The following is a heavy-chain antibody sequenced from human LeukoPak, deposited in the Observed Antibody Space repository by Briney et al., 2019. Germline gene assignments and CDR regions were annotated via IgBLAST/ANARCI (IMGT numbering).Heavy chain of an antibody. D-gene: IGHD7-27*01. Sequence: ASVKVSCKASVYTLTRYYMHWVRQAPGQGLEWMGIIIPSGGSTSYAQKFQGRVTMTRDTSTSTVYMELSSLRSEVTAVYYGARELGYSGYWGQGTLVTVSS. V-gene: IGHV1-46*01. CDR3: ARELGYSGY. CDR1: VYTLTRYY. J-gene: IGHJ4*02. CDR2: IIPSGGST.